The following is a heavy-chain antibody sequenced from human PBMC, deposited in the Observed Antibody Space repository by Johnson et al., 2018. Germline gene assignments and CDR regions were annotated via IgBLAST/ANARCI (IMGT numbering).Heavy chain of an antibody. V-gene: IGHV3-23*04. CDR3: AKGPTHSSYFYYRDV. Sequence: VQLVQSGGGLVQPGGSLSLSCTASGFTFSNYAMTWVRQAPGKGLEWVSAIGDSGSRPFYPDSVKGRFTIPRNNYKNTLYLQMNTLEAEDTALYHCAKGPTHSSYFYYRDVWGQGTTVTVSS. CDR1: GFTFSNYA. J-gene: IGHJ6*03. CDR2: IGDSGSRP.